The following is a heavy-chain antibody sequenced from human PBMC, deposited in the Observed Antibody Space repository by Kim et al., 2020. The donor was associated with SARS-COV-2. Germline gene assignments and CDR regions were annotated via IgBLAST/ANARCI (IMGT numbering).Heavy chain of an antibody. CDR2: IIPIFGTA. J-gene: IGHJ4*02. CDR3: ARSRDIVVVVAATPGY. V-gene: IGHV1-69*13. D-gene: IGHD2-15*01. Sequence: SVKVSCKASGGTFSSYAISWVRQAPGQGLEWMGGIIPIFGTANYAQKFQGRVTITADESTSTAYMELSSLRSEDTAVYYCARSRDIVVVVAATPGYWGQGTLVTVSS. CDR1: GGTFSSYA.